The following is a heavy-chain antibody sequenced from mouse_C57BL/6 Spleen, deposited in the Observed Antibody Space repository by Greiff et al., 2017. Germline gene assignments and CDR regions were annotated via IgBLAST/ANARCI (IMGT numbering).Heavy chain of an antibody. D-gene: IGHD1-1*01. CDR2: INPNNGGT. CDR3: ARSHYYGSSWWYFDV. CDR1: GYTFTDYY. J-gene: IGHJ1*03. V-gene: IGHV1-26*01. Sequence: EVQLQQSGPELVKPGASVKISCKASGYTFTDYYMNWVKQSHGKSLEWIGDINPNNGGTSYNQKFKGKATLTVDTSSSTAYMELRSLTSEDSAVYYCARSHYYGSSWWYFDVWGTGTTVTVSS.